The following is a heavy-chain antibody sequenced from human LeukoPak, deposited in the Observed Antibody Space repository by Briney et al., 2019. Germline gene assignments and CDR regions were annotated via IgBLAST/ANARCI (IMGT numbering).Heavy chain of an antibody. D-gene: IGHD6-19*01. J-gene: IGHJ3*02. CDR1: GFTFDDYA. CDR2: IRWNSGSI. V-gene: IGHV3-9*01. Sequence: GGSLRLSCAASGFTFDDYAMHWVRQAPGKGLEWVAGIRWNSGSIGYADSVKGRFTISRDNAKNSLYLQMNSLRAEDTALYYCAKDLGSSGWPRGAFDIWGQGTMVTVSS. CDR3: AKDLGSSGWPRGAFDI.